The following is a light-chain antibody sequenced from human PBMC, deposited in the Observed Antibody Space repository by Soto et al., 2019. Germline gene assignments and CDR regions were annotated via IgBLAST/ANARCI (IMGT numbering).Light chain of an antibody. J-gene: IGKJ3*01. V-gene: IGKV3-20*01. CDR3: QQYGSSL. CDR2: GAS. Sequence: EIVLTQSPGTLSLSPGERATLSCRASQSVSSSYLAWYQQKPGQAPRLLIYGASSRATGIPDRFRGSGSGKDFTLTIRRLEPEDFAVYYCQQYGSSLFGPGTKVEIK. CDR1: QSVSSSY.